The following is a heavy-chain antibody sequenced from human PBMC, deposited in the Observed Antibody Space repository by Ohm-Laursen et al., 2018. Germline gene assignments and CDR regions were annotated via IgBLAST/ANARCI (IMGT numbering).Heavy chain of an antibody. CDR1: GFTFSNYG. J-gene: IGHJ4*02. D-gene: IGHD5-24*01. V-gene: IGHV3-23*01. Sequence: GSLRLSCPASGFTFSNYGMNWVRQAPGKGLEWVSSINDSGGDTYYADSVKGRFTISRDNSKNTLYLQMSSLRAEDTAVYYCAKESRDEGHFDYWGQGTLVTVSS. CDR2: INDSGGDT. CDR3: AKESRDEGHFDY.